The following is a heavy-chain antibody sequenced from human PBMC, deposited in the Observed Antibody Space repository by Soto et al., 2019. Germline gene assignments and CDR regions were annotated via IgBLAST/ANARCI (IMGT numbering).Heavy chain of an antibody. V-gene: IGHV4-34*01. D-gene: IGHD3-3*01. J-gene: IGHJ6*02. CDR3: ASRVMKWSGYYRGGMDV. CDR2: INHSGST. Sequence: PSETLSLTCAVYGGSFSGYYWSWIRQPPGKGLEWIGEINHSGSTNYNPSLKSRVTISVDTSKNQFSLKLSSVTAADTAVYYCASRVMKWSGYYRGGMDVWGQGTTVTVSS. CDR1: GGSFSGYY.